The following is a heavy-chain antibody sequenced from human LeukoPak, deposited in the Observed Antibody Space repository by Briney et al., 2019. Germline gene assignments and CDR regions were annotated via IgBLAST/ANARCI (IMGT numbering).Heavy chain of an antibody. D-gene: IGHD2-21*01. CDR2: ISSSSSYI. V-gene: IGHV3-21*01. CDR3: ARGMAIPGAFDI. Sequence: SGGSLRLSCAASGFTFSSYSMNWVRQAPGKGLEWVSSISSSSSYIYYADSVKGRFTISRDNAKNSLYLQMNSLRAEDTAVYYCARGMAIPGAFDIWGQGTMVTVSS. CDR1: GFTFSSYS. J-gene: IGHJ3*02.